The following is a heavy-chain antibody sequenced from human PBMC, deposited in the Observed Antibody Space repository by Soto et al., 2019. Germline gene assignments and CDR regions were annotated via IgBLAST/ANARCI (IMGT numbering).Heavy chain of an antibody. D-gene: IGHD3-3*01. J-gene: IGHJ6*02. CDR2: MNPNSGNT. CDR1: GYTFTSYD. Sequence: EASVKVSCKASGYTFTSYDINWVRQATGQGLEWMGWMNPNSGNTAYAQKFQGRVTMTRNTSISTAYMELSSLRSADTAVYYCARGRDSSAIYDFWSGYYAMDVWGQGTTVTVSS. V-gene: IGHV1-8*01. CDR3: ARGRDSSAIYDFWSGYYAMDV.